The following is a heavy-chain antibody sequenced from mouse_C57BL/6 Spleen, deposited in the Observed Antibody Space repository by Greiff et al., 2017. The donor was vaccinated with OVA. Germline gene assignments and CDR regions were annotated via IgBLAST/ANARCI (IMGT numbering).Heavy chain of an antibody. Sequence: QVQLQQPGAELVMPGASVKLSCKASGYTFTSYWMHWVKQRPGQGLEWIGEIDPSDSYTNYNQKFKGKSTLTVDKSSSTAYMQRSSLTSEDSAVYYCARGSRWYFDYWGQGTTLTVSS. CDR2: IDPSDSYT. V-gene: IGHV1-69*01. J-gene: IGHJ2*01. D-gene: IGHD1-1*01. CDR3: ARGSRWYFDY. CDR1: GYTFTSYW.